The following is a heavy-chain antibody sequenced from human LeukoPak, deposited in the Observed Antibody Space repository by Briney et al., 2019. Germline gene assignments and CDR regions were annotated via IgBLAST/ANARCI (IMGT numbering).Heavy chain of an antibody. CDR3: ARGLILLYSSSWYEPQYYYHYGMDV. J-gene: IGHJ6*02. D-gene: IGHD6-13*01. V-gene: IGHV1-8*01. Sequence: ASVKVSCKASGYTFTSYDINWVRQATGQGLEWMGWMNPNSGNTGYAQKFQGRVTMTRNTSISTAYMELSSLRSEDTAVYYCARGLILLYSSSWYEPQYYYHYGMDVWGQGTTVTVSS. CDR2: MNPNSGNT. CDR1: GYTFTSYD.